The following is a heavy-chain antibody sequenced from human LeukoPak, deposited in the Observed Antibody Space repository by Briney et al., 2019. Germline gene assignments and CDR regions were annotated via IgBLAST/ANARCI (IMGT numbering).Heavy chain of an antibody. Sequence: GGSLRLSCAASGFTFSSYSMNWVRQAPGKGLEWVSYISSSSSTIYYADSVKGRFTISRDNAKNSLYLQMNSLRAEDTAVYYCAKEIVLTGYYKYYYMDVWGKGTTVTVSS. CDR1: GFTFSSYS. D-gene: IGHD3-9*01. V-gene: IGHV3-48*01. CDR3: AKEIVLTGYYKYYYMDV. CDR2: ISSSSSTI. J-gene: IGHJ6*03.